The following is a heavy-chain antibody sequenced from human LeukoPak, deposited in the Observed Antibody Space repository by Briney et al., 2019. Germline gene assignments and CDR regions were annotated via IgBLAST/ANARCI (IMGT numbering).Heavy chain of an antibody. CDR3: AGRRVLDASFDY. J-gene: IGHJ4*02. D-gene: IGHD3-16*01. CDR2: IYSGDNT. CDR1: GFTVSNNY. V-gene: IGHV3-66*02. Sequence: GGSLRLSCAASGFTVSNNYMSWVRQAPGKGLEWVSVIYSGDNTYYVESVKGRFTISRDNSKNTLFLQMNRLRAEDTAVYYCAGRRVLDASFDYWGQGILVTVSS.